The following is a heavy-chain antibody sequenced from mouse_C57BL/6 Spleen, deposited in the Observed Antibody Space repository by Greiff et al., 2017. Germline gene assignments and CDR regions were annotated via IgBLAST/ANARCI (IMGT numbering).Heavy chain of an antibody. D-gene: IGHD3-2*02. CDR3: ARKGGDSSGFFAY. V-gene: IGHV1-82*01. J-gene: IGHJ3*01. CDR2: IYPGDGDT. CDR1: GYAFSSSW. Sequence: VQLQESGPELVKPGASVKISCKASGYAFSSSWMNWVKQRPGKGLEWIGRIYPGDGDTNYNGKFKGKATLTADKSSSTAYMQLSSLTSEDSAVYFCARKGGDSSGFFAYRGQGTLVTVSA.